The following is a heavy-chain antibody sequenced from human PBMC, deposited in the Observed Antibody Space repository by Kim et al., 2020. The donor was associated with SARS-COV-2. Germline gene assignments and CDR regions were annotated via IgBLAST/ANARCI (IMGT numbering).Heavy chain of an antibody. J-gene: IGHJ6*02. CDR2: INAGNGNT. Sequence: ASVKVSCKASGYTFTSYAMHWVRQAPGQRLEWKGWINAGNGNTKYSQKFQGRVTITRDTSASTAYMELSSLRSEDTAVYYCARDQGDSYGLYGMDVWGQGTTVTVSS. CDR1: GYTFTSYA. CDR3: ARDQGDSYGLYGMDV. D-gene: IGHD5-18*01. V-gene: IGHV1-3*01.